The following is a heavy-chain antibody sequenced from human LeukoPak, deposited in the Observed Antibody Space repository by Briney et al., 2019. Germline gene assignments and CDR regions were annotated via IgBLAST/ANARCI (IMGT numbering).Heavy chain of an antibody. Sequence: PSETLSLTCAVYGGSFSGYYWSWIRQPPGKGLEWIGEINHSGSTNYNPSLKSRVTISVDTSENQFSLKLSSVTAADTAVYYCASPDSSNPALDYWGQGTLVTVSS. D-gene: IGHD6-13*01. V-gene: IGHV4-34*01. CDR3: ASPDSSNPALDY. J-gene: IGHJ4*02. CDR1: GGSFSGYY. CDR2: INHSGST.